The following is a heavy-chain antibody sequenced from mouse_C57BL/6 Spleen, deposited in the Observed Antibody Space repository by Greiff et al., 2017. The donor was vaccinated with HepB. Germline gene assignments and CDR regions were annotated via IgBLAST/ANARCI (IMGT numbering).Heavy chain of an antibody. CDR1: GYTFTDYN. J-gene: IGHJ3*01. Sequence: VQLQQSGPELVKPGASVKIPCKASGYTFTDYNMDWVKQSHGKSLEWIGDINPNNGGTIYNQKFKGKATLTVDKSSSTAYMELRSLTSEDTAVYYCALYDYDGPWFAYWGQGTLVTVAA. CDR2: INPNNGGT. CDR3: ALYDYDGPWFAY. D-gene: IGHD2-4*01. V-gene: IGHV1-18*01.